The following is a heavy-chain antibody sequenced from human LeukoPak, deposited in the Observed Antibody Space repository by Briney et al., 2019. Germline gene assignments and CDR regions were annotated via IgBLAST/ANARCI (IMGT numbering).Heavy chain of an antibody. Sequence: GGSLRLSCAASGFTFSSYSMNWVRQAPGKGLEWVSSISSSSSYIYYADSVKGRFTVSRDNSKNTLYLQMNSLRAEDTAVYYCARKAWRGMDVWGQGTTITVSS. CDR3: ARKAWRGMDV. CDR1: GFTFSSYS. V-gene: IGHV3-21*04. J-gene: IGHJ6*02. CDR2: ISSSSSYI.